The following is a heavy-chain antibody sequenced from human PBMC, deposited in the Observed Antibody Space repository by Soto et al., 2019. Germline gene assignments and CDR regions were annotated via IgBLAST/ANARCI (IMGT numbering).Heavy chain of an antibody. D-gene: IGHD4-17*01. CDR2: IWYDGTQK. CDR1: GFTFNTYS. J-gene: IGHJ4*02. V-gene: IGHV3-33*01. Sequence: PGGSLRLSCEASGFTFNTYSMHWVRQPPGKGLEWLAAIWYDGTQKYYADSVKGRFIISRDNSKKTLYLEMNSLRAEDTAVYYCARAGGTTVTGLWHCDSWGQGTLVTVSS. CDR3: ARAGGTTVTGLWHCDS.